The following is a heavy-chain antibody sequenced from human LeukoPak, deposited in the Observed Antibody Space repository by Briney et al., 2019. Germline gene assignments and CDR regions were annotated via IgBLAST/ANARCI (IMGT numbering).Heavy chain of an antibody. CDR1: GGSISSDY. J-gene: IGHJ4*01. Sequence: PETRSLTCTVSGGSISSDYWSWIRQSPGKGLEWIGYIYYSGTTSYNPSLNSRVTISLDTSKNQFSLKLSSVTAADTAVYYCARGANWGSPDYWEQGTLVTVSS. V-gene: IGHV4-59*01. CDR2: IYYSGTT. CDR3: ARGANWGSPDY. D-gene: IGHD7-27*01.